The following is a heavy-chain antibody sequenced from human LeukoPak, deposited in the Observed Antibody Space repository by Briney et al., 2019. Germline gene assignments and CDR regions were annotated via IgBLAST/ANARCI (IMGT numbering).Heavy chain of an antibody. J-gene: IGHJ5*02. CDR3: ARVNGPNSGYYYTLDL. Sequence: GGSLRLSCAASRLTFRNYAMHWVRQAPGGRLEWLAVIWFDGTEKYYAASVMGRFTISRDSSETTLYLQMNGLRTEDTAVYYCARVNGPNSGYYYTLDLWGQGTPVTVSS. CDR1: RLTFRNYA. D-gene: IGHD3-22*01. V-gene: IGHV3-33*01. CDR2: IWFDGTEK.